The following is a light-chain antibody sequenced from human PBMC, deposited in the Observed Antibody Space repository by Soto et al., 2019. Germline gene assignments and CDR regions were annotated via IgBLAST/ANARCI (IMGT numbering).Light chain of an antibody. CDR1: QSISSW. CDR3: QQYNSYPWT. Sequence: DIQMTQSPSTLSASVGDRVTITCRASQSISSWLAWYQQKPGKAPNLLIYDASSLESGVPSRVSGSGSGTEVTLTITSLQPDDFATYYCQQYNSYPWTFGQGTKVDIK. V-gene: IGKV1-5*01. J-gene: IGKJ1*01. CDR2: DAS.